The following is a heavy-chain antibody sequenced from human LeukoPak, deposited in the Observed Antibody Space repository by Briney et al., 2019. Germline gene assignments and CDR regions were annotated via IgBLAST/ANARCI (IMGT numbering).Heavy chain of an antibody. CDR1: GGSISSYY. CDR2: IYYSGST. V-gene: IGHV4-59*01. CDR3: AREVRGYIDY. J-gene: IGHJ4*02. Sequence: SETLSLTCTVSGGSISSYYWCCIRQPPREGLEWIGYIYYSGSTNYNPSLKSRVTISVDTSKNQFSLKLSSVTAADTAVYYCAREVRGYIDYWGQGTLVTVSS. D-gene: IGHD5-18*01.